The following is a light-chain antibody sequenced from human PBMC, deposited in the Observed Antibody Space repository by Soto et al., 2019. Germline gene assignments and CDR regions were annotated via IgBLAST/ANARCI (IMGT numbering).Light chain of an antibody. Sequence: EVLLTQYPATLSLSPGERATLSCRASQSVSTYLAWYQQKPGQAPRLLIYDASNRATGIPARFSGSGSATDFTLTISSLEPEDFAVYYCQQRSNSPITFGQGTRLEIK. J-gene: IGKJ5*01. CDR1: QSVSTY. CDR3: QQRSNSPIT. CDR2: DAS. V-gene: IGKV3-11*01.